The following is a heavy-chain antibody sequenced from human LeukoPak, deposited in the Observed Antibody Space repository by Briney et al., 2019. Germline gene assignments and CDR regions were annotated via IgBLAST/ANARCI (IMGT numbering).Heavy chain of an antibody. J-gene: IGHJ6*02. CDR3: AREGYNYPYYYYGMDV. CDR2: ISSSGSTI. Sequence: PGGSLRLSCAASGFTFSTYEMNWVRQAPGKGLEWVSYISSSGSTIYYADSVKGRFTIPRDNAKNSLYLQMNSLRAEDTALYYCAREGYNYPYYYYGMDVWGQGTTVTVSS. D-gene: IGHD5-18*01. V-gene: IGHV3-48*03. CDR1: GFTFSTYE.